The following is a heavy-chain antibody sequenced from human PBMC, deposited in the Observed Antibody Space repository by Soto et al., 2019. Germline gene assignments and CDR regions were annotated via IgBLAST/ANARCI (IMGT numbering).Heavy chain of an antibody. CDR2: IYWDDDR. D-gene: IGHD4-4*01. CDR1: GFSLYTSGVG. V-gene: IGHV2-5*02. J-gene: IGHJ6*02. CDR3: AHWDSSNGLDG. Sequence: QITLEESGPTLVKPTQTLTLTCNFAGFSLYTSGVGVGWIRQPPGKALECLGIIYWDDDRRYSPSLESRLTISKDTSRNLEVITMTNKGPLYTATYYCAHWDSSNGLDGWGPGTTVTVS.